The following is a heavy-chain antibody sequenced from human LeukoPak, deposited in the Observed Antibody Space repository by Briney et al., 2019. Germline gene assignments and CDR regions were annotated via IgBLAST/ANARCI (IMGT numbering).Heavy chain of an antibody. V-gene: IGHV3-21*01. Sequence: GGSLRLSCAASGFTFGSYSMNCVRQPPGKWLEWVSSISSSSSNIYYADSVRGRFTIYRDNAKNSLYLQMNSLSDEDTALYYCARPRDDGDPNVYYYYGLDVWGQGTTVTVSS. CDR1: GFTFGSYS. CDR2: ISSSSSNI. D-gene: IGHD4-17*01. J-gene: IGHJ6*02. CDR3: ARPRDDGDPNVYYYYGLDV.